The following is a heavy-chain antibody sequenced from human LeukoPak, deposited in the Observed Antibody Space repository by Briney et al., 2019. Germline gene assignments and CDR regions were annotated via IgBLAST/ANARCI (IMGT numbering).Heavy chain of an antibody. D-gene: IGHD3-22*01. J-gene: IGHJ4*02. CDR2: IYYSGST. Sequence: SETLSLTCAVYGGSFSGYYWSWIRQPPGKGLEWIGYIYYSGSTNYNPSLKSRVTISVDTSKNQFSLKLSSVTAADTAVYYCARALQGIYYDSSGYYVHWGQGTLVTVSS. CDR1: GGSFSGYY. V-gene: IGHV4-59*01. CDR3: ARALQGIYYDSSGYYVH.